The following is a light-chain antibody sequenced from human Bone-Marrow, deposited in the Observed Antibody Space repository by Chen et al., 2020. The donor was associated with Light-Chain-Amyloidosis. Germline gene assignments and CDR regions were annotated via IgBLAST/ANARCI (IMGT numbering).Light chain of an antibody. CDR2: RDT. CDR1: DLPTKY. V-gene: IGLV3-25*03. J-gene: IGLJ2*01. CDR3: QSADSSGTYEVI. Sequence: SYELTQPPSVSVSPGPTARITCSGDDLPTKYAYWYQQKPGQAPVLVIHRDTERPSGISERFSGSSSGTKATLTISGVQAEDEADDHCQSADSSGTYEVIFGGGTKLTVL.